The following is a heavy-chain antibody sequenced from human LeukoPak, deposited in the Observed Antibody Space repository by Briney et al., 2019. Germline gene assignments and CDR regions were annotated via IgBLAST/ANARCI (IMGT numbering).Heavy chain of an antibody. CDR2: ISAYNGNT. J-gene: IGHJ4*02. D-gene: IGHD6-6*01. CDR1: GYTFTSCG. Sequence: ASVKVSCKASGYTFTSCGISWVRQAPGQGLEWMGWISAYNGNTNYAQKLQGRVTMTTDTSTSTAYMELRSLRSDDTAVYYCARVVSKQLSIHTPIDYWGQGTLVTVSS. V-gene: IGHV1-18*01. CDR3: ARVVSKQLSIHTPIDY.